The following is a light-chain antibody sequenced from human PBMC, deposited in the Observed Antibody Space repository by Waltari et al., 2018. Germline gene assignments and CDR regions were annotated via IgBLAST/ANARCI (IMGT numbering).Light chain of an antibody. CDR1: ALSQPF. CDR3: QSAHSNGSDVV. Sequence: SYELTQPPSLSGSPGQTARITCSGAALSQPFAYWYQQKSGRAPVLMIYTDSGRPSGIPERFSGSSSGTTVTLTISAVQPEDEADYYCQSAHSNGSDVVFGGGTKLTVL. J-gene: IGLJ2*01. V-gene: IGLV3-25*03. CDR2: TDS.